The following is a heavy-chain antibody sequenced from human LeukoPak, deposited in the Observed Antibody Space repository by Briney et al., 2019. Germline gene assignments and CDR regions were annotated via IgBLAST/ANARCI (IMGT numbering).Heavy chain of an antibody. V-gene: IGHV4-30-4*01. CDR3: ATDGSGSYYSMFHYYGMDV. CDR2: IYYSGST. CDR1: GGSISSGDYY. D-gene: IGHD3-10*01. Sequence: SETLSLTCTVSGGSISSGDYYWGWLRQPPGTGLEWIGYIYYSGSTYYNPSLKSRVTISVDTSKNQFSLKLRSVTAADTAVYYCATDGSGSYYSMFHYYGMDVWGQGTTVTVSS. J-gene: IGHJ6*02.